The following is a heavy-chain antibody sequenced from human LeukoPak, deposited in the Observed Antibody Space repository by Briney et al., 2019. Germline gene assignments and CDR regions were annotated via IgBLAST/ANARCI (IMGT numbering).Heavy chain of an antibody. CDR1: GGSISSSSYY. J-gene: IGHJ4*02. D-gene: IGHD2-2*02. CDR3: ARHTVVVPAAIDY. CDR2: IYYSGST. Sequence: SETLSLTCTVSGGSISSSSYYWGWIRQPPGKGLEWIGSIYYSGSTYYNPSLKSRVTISVDTSKNQFSLKLSSVTAADTAVYYCARHTVVVPAAIDYWGQGTLVTVSS. V-gene: IGHV4-39*01.